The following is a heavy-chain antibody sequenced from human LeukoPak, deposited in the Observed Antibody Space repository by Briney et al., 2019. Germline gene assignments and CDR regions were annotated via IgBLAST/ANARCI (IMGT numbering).Heavy chain of an antibody. V-gene: IGHV3-20*04. CDR2: INWNGGST. J-gene: IGHJ6*03. Sequence: PGGSLRLSCAASGFTFDDYGMSWVRQAPGKGLEWVSGINWNGGSTGYADSVKGRFTISRDNAKNSLYLQMNSLRAEDTALYYCGRDGGSATRYNYYYYYMDVWGKGTTVPVS. CDR1: GFTFDDYG. CDR3: GRDGGSATRYNYYYYYMDV. D-gene: IGHD1-26*01.